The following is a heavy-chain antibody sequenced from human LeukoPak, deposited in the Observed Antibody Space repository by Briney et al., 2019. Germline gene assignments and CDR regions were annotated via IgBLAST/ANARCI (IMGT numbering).Heavy chain of an antibody. CDR1: GGSFSGYY. Sequence: PSETLSLTCAVYGGSFSGYYWSWIRQPPGKGLEWIGEINHSGSTNYNPSLKSRVTISVDTSKNQFSLKLSSVTAADTAVYYCARDRHYDSSGYFDYWGQGTLVTVSS. CDR3: ARDRHYDSSGYFDY. V-gene: IGHV4-34*01. CDR2: INHSGST. J-gene: IGHJ4*02. D-gene: IGHD3-22*01.